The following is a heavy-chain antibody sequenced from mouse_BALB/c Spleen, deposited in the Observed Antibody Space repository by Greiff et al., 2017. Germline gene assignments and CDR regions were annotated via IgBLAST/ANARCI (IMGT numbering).Heavy chain of an antibody. CDR2: INPSNGRT. V-gene: IGHV1S81*02. Sequence: QVHVKQPGAELVKPGASVKLSCKASGYTFTSYWMHWVKQRPGQGLEWIGEINPSNGRTNYNEKFKSKATLTVDKSSSTAYMQLSSLTSEDSAVYYCARPSKDYYAMDYWGQGTSVTVSS. J-gene: IGHJ4*01. CDR1: GYTFTSYW. CDR3: ARPSKDYYAMDY. D-gene: IGHD6-1*01.